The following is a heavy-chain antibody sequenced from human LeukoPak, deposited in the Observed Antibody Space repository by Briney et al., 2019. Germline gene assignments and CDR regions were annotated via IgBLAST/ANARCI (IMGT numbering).Heavy chain of an antibody. CDR2: ISGRGDST. D-gene: IGHD4-17*01. CDR3: ARHSPRGSDYGLLIDY. CDR1: GFTFSSYA. V-gene: IGHV3-23*01. J-gene: IGHJ4*02. Sequence: PGGSLRLSCAASGFTFSSYAMSWVRQAPGKGLEWVSAISGRGDSTYYADFVKGRFTGSRDNSKNTLYLQMNRLRPEDTAVYHCARHSPRGSDYGLLIDYWGQGTLVTVSS.